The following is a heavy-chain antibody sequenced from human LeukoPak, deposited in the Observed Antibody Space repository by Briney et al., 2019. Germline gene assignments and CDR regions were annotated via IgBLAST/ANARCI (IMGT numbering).Heavy chain of an antibody. CDR3: ARERPVQLERRCAFDI. CDR2: IYYSGST. Sequence: SETLSLTCTVSGGSISSSSYYWGWIRQPPGKGLEWIGSIYYSGSTHYNPSLKSRVTISVDTSKNQFSLKLSSVTAADTAVYYCARERPVQLERRCAFDIWGQGTMVTVSS. D-gene: IGHD1-1*01. V-gene: IGHV4-39*07. CDR1: GGSISSSSYY. J-gene: IGHJ3*02.